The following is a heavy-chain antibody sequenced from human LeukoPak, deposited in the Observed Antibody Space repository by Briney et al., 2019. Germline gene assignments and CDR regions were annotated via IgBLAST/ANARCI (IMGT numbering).Heavy chain of an antibody. CDR2: ISAYNGNT. V-gene: IGHV1-18*01. CDR1: GGTFSSYT. J-gene: IGHJ4*02. Sequence: ASVKVSCKASGGTFSSYTISWVRQAPGQGLEWMGWISAYNGNTNYAQKLQGRVTMTTDTSTSTAYMELRSLRSDDTAVYYCARGSVYDGSYAGDYWGQGTLVTVSS. D-gene: IGHD4-23*01. CDR3: ARGSVYDGSYAGDY.